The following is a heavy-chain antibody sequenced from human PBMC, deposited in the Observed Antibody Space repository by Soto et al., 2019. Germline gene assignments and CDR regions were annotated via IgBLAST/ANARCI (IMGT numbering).Heavy chain of an antibody. Sequence: LKTPIKGLEWIGEINHSGSTNYNPSLKSRVTISVDTSKNQFSLKLSSVTAADTAVYYCARGRGCSGGSCYPYFDYWGQGTLVTVSS. CDR3: ARGRGCSGGSCYPYFDY. D-gene: IGHD2-15*01. V-gene: IGHV4-34*01. CDR2: INHSGST. J-gene: IGHJ4*02.